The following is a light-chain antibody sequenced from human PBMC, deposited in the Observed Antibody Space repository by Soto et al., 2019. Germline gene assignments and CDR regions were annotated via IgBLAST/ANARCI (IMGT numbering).Light chain of an antibody. Sequence: DIQLTQSPSFLSASVGDRVIITCRASQGISSYLAWYQQKPGTAPKLLIYAASTLQSGVPSRFSGSGSGTEFTLTISSLQHEDFATYFCQQLISYPTTFGQGTKVEIK. V-gene: IGKV1-9*01. CDR1: QGISSY. J-gene: IGKJ1*01. CDR2: AAS. CDR3: QQLISYPTT.